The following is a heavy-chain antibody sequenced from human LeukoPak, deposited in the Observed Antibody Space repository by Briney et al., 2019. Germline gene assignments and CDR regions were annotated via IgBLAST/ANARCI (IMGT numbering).Heavy chain of an antibody. CDR1: GYTFTSYG. J-gene: IGHJ5*02. CDR3: ARPLVATLLGSSWFDP. CDR2: ISAYNGNT. Sequence: GASVKVSRKASGYTFTSYGISWVRQAPGQGLEWMGWISAYNGNTNYAQKLQGRVTMTTDTSTSTAYMELRSLRSDDTAVYYCARPLVATLLGSSWFDPWGQGTLVTVSS. V-gene: IGHV1-18*01. D-gene: IGHD5-12*01.